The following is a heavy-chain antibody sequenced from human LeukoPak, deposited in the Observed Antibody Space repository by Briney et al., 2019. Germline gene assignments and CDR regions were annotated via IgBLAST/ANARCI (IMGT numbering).Heavy chain of an antibody. Sequence: PGESLRLSCAASGFTFRKYAMSWVRQAPGKGLVWVSRINSDGSSTSYADSVKGRFTISRDNAKNTLYLQMNSLRAEDTAVYYCARAQGYEHWGQGTLVTVSS. CDR1: GFTFRKYA. J-gene: IGHJ1*01. V-gene: IGHV3-74*01. D-gene: IGHD5-18*01. CDR2: INSDGSST. CDR3: ARAQGYEH.